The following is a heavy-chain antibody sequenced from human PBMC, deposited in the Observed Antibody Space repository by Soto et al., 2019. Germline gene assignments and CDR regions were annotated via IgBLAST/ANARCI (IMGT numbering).Heavy chain of an antibody. D-gene: IGHD1-26*01. CDR3: ARGDRGAFDL. CDR1: GFTFSYYW. CDR2: IHSDGSST. J-gene: IGHJ3*01. Sequence: EVQLVESGGGLVQPGESLRLSCAASGFTFSYYWMHWVRQAPGKGLVWVSRIHSDGSSTTYADSVKGRFTISRDNARNTVYLQMKSLRVEDTAVYYCARGDRGAFDLWGQGTVVTVSS. V-gene: IGHV3-74*01.